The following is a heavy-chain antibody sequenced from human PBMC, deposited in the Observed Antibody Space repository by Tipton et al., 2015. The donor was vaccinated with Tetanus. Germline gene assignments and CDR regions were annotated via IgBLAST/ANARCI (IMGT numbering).Heavy chain of an antibody. D-gene: IGHD3-10*01. Sequence: TLSLTCTVSGASMKSGSFYWGWIRQHPGKALEWIGSIYYSGSTFYHPSLQSRVTISVDTSKNQFSLRLSSVTAADTAVYFCARHPPPYYYGSGSYLDYWGQGTPVTVSS. CDR2: IYYSGST. CDR1: GASMKSGSFY. J-gene: IGHJ4*02. V-gene: IGHV4-39*01. CDR3: ARHPPPYYYGSGSYLDY.